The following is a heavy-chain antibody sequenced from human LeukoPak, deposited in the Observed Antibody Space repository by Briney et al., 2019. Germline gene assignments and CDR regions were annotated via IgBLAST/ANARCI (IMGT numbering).Heavy chain of an antibody. D-gene: IGHD2-8*01. J-gene: IGHJ4*02. Sequence: KASETLSLTCTVSIGSVSSSTYYWSWVRQPPGKGLEWISSIYYTGSTYYDPSLKSRVTISLDMFKNEFFLTMTSVTAADTAVYFCTAEKNGSPHYWGQGTQVTVSS. CDR2: IYYTGST. CDR1: IGSVSSSTYY. CDR3: TAEKNGSPHY. V-gene: IGHV4-39*07.